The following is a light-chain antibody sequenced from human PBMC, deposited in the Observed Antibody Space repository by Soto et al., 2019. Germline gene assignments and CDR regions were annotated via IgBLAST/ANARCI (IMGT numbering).Light chain of an antibody. CDR3: QQYHIYSGT. Sequence: DIQMTQSPSTLSGSVGDRVTITCLASQSISSWLAWYQQKPGKAPKLLIYKASSLESGVPSRFSGSGSGTEFTLTISSLQPDDFATYYCQQYHIYSGTFGQGTKVDIK. J-gene: IGKJ1*01. V-gene: IGKV1-5*03. CDR2: KAS. CDR1: QSISSW.